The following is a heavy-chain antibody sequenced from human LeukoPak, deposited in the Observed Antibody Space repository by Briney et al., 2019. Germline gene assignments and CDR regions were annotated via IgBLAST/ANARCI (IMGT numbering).Heavy chain of an antibody. CDR2: ISSSSICT. CDR1: GFTFSNYK. D-gene: IGHD2-21*01. J-gene: IGHJ4*02. CDR3: ARGDSGGMDY. V-gene: IGHV3-21*01. Sequence: GGSLRLSCAASGFTFSNYKMNWVRRAPGQGLEWGSSISSSSICTYYADSVKGRFTISRDNANNSLYLQMNSLRAEDTTVYYCARGDSGGMDYWGQGTLVTVSS.